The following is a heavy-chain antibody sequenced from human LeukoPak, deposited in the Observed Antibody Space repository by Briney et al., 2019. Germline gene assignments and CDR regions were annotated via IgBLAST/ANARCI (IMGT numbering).Heavy chain of an antibody. CDR2: ISSSSRHI. CDR1: GFAFSRYS. Sequence: GGSLRLSCAGSGFAFSRYSMNRFRQAPGKGLERVSSISSSSRHIFYADSVKGRFTISRDNAKNSPYLQMNSLRAGDTAVYYCARDAQWLVPEGYYYYMDVWGKGITVTVAS. CDR3: ARDAQWLVPEGYYYYMDV. D-gene: IGHD6-19*01. V-gene: IGHV3-21*06. J-gene: IGHJ6*03.